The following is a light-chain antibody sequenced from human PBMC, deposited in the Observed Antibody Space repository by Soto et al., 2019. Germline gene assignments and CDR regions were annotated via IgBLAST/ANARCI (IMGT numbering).Light chain of an antibody. Sequence: QLVLTQSPSASASLGASVKLTCTLSSGRSSNAIAWHQQQPEKGPRYLMKVNSDGSHSKGDGIPDRFSGSSSGAERYLTISSLQSEDEADYYCQTWDTGIQAVFGGGTQLTVL. V-gene: IGLV4-69*01. J-gene: IGLJ7*01. CDR3: QTWDTGIQAV. CDR1: SGRSSNA. CDR2: VNSDGSH.